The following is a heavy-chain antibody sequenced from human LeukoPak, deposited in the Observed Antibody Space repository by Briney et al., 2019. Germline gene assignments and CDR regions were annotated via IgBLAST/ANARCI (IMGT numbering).Heavy chain of an antibody. CDR1: GYTFTSYY. V-gene: IGHV1-46*01. CDR3: ARDRGYSYLLPRIDFDY. J-gene: IGHJ4*02. CDR2: INPSGGST. Sequence: GASVKVSCKASGYTFTSYYMHWVRQAPGRGLEWMGIINPSGGSTSYAQKFQGRVTMTRDTSTSTVYMELSSLRSEDTAVYYCARDRGYSYLLPRIDFDYWGQGTLVTVSS. D-gene: IGHD5-18*01.